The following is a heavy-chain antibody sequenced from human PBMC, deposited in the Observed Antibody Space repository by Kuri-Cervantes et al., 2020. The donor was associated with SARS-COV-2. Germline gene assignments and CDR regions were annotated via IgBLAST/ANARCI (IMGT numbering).Heavy chain of an antibody. CDR1: GFTFDDYA. CDR2: IGWNSGSI. D-gene: IGHD3-16*01. V-gene: IGHV3-9*01. J-gene: IGHJ5*02. CDR3: VTDRGHTFGGVYH. Sequence: GVSLRLYSATSGFTFDDYAMDWVRQAPGKGLEWVSGIGWNSGSIGYSDSVKRRFTISRDNAKKSLYLQMNSMRAEDTALYYCVTDRGHTFGGVYHWGQGTLVTVSS.